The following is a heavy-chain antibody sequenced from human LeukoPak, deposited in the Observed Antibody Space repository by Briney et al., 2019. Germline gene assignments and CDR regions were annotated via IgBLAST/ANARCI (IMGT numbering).Heavy chain of an antibody. CDR2: ISAYNGNT. Sequence: GASVKVSCKASGYTITSYGISWVRQAPGQGLEWMGWISAYNGNTNYAQKLQGRVTMTTDTSTSTAYMELRSLRSDDTAVYYCARDRDTMVRGVIRKNWFDPWGQGTLVTVSS. J-gene: IGHJ5*02. D-gene: IGHD3-10*01. V-gene: IGHV1-18*01. CDR1: GYTITSYG. CDR3: ARDRDTMVRGVIRKNWFDP.